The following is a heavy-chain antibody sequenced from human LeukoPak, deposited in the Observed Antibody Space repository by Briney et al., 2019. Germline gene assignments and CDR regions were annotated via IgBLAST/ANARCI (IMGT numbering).Heavy chain of an antibody. Sequence: GGSLRLSCAASGFTVSNNYMSWVRQAPGKGLEWVSVIYSGGSTYYADSVKGRFTISRDNSKNTLYLQMNSLSADDTAVYYCARDTAVAGHLYWGQGTLVTVSS. CDR2: IYSGGST. CDR1: GFTVSNNY. D-gene: IGHD6-13*01. J-gene: IGHJ4*02. CDR3: ARDTAVAGHLY. V-gene: IGHV3-53*01.